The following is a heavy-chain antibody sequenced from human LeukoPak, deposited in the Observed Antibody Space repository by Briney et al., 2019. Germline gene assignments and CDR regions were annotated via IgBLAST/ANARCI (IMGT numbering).Heavy chain of an antibody. D-gene: IGHD2-2*01. V-gene: IGHV3-66*01. Sequence: SGGSLRLSCAASGLTVSSNYMNWVRQALGKGLEWVSVMYSGGSTFYGDSVKGRFTISRDNSMNTLYLQMNSLRVDDTAVYYCAREQVVVGRGYYGMDVWGQGTTVTVSS. CDR2: MYSGGST. J-gene: IGHJ6*02. CDR1: GLTVSSNY. CDR3: AREQVVVGRGYYGMDV.